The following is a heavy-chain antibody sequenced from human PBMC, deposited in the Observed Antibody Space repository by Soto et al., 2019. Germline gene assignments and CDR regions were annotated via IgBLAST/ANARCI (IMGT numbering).Heavy chain of an antibody. J-gene: IGHJ6*03. CDR2: LDGRGGTT. CDR3: AKGFGYCSGSSCRINMEV. CDR1: GFTFSSYA. Sequence: GGSLRLSCPASGFTFSSYAMSWVRQAPGKGLEWVSALDGRGGTTYYADSVKGRFTISRDNSKNTLYLQMNSLRAEDTAVYYCAKGFGYCSGSSCRINMEVWGKGTTVTVSS. D-gene: IGHD2-15*01. V-gene: IGHV3-23*01.